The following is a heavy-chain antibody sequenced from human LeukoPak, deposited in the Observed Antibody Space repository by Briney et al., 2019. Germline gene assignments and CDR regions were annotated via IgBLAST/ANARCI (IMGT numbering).Heavy chain of an antibody. CDR3: ASGWQWLVPVLVY. D-gene: IGHD6-19*01. Sequence: PSETLSLTCTVSGGSISGYYWSWIRQPPGKGLEWIGEINHSGSTNYNPSLKSRVTISVDTSKNQFSLKLSSVTAADTAVYYCASGWQWLVPVLVYWGQGTLVTVSS. CDR1: GGSISGYY. CDR2: INHSGST. V-gene: IGHV4-34*01. J-gene: IGHJ4*02.